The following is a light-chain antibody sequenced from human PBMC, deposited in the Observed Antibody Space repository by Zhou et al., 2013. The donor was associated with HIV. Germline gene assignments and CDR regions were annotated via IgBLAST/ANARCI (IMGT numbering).Light chain of an antibody. CDR3: QQSYTIPYT. Sequence: DIQMTQSPSSLSASVGDRVTITCRASQSISSYLNWYQQKPGKAPKLLIYAASSLQSGVPSRFSGSGSGTDFTLTISSLQPEDFATYYCQQSYTIPYTFGPGDRSWRSN. CDR2: AAS. J-gene: IGKJ2*01. CDR1: QSISSY. V-gene: IGKV1-39*01.